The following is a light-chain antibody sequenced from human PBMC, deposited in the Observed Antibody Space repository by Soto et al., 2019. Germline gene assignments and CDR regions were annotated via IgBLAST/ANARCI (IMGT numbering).Light chain of an antibody. V-gene: IGKV1-33*01. CDR3: QQYVDLRLT. Sequence: DIQMTHSPSSLSASVGVRVTITCQASRDIRNYLNWYQQKPAQAPTILLYDASHLEPGVPSRFSGSGSGTHFTFTINSRNPEDISTYYCQQYVDLRLTFGGGTKVDIK. J-gene: IGKJ4*01. CDR1: RDIRNY. CDR2: DAS.